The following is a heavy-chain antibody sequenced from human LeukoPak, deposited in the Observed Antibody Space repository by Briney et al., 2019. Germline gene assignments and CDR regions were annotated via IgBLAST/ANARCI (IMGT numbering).Heavy chain of an antibody. J-gene: IGHJ5*02. CDR3: AREDNSGWFDL. D-gene: IGHD6-19*01. V-gene: IGHV4-34*11. CDR2: IYHTGNT. CDR1: GGSFRGYY. Sequence: SETLSLTCDVYGGSFRGYYWSWIRQSPGKGLEWIGYIYHTGNTDHNPSLKSRVTMSADTSKNQLSLRLTSVTAADAAVYYCAREDNSGWFDLWGQGILVTVSS.